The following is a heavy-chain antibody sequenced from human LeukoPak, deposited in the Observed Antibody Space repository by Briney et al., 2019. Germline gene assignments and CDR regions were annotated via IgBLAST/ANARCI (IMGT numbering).Heavy chain of an antibody. CDR2: IKEDGSEQ. D-gene: IGHD6-19*01. CDR1: GFPFSSYW. Sequence: GGSLRLSCVASGFPFSSYWMSWVRQTPGEGLEWVANIKEDGSEQYYVDSVKGRFTITRDNAKNLLYLQVNSLRAEDTAVYYCARDVSNSGWYEGTFDVWGQGTMVTVSS. CDR3: ARDVSNSGWYEGTFDV. J-gene: IGHJ3*01. V-gene: IGHV3-7*03.